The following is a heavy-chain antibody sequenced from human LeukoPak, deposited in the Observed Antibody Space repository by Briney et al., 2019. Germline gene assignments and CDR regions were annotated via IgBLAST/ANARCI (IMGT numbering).Heavy chain of an antibody. CDR3: ARAPSEIGGYYPEYFRH. CDR2: IKSDGST. CDR1: GFTFSTYW. J-gene: IGHJ1*01. Sequence: GGSLRLSCAASGFTFSTYWMHWVRQAPGKGMVWVSRIKSDGSTNYADSVKARFTISRDNAKNTVSLQMNSLRAEDTGVYYCARAPSEIGGYYPEYFRHWGQGTLVTVSS. D-gene: IGHD3-22*01. V-gene: IGHV3-74*01.